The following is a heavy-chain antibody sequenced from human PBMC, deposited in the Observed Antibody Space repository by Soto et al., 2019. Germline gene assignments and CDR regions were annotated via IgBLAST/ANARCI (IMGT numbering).Heavy chain of an antibody. D-gene: IGHD2-15*01. Sequence: GGSLRLSCAGSGFTFGDSYMSWIRQAPGKGLEWLSYISPGSRYPAYADSVEGRFTISRDNAKRSLYLQMMSLTAEDTAIYYCVRGGGGGLFDPWGQGTMVTVSS. CDR2: ISPGSRYP. CDR1: GFTFGDSY. V-gene: IGHV3-11*06. J-gene: IGHJ5*02. CDR3: VRGGGGGLFDP.